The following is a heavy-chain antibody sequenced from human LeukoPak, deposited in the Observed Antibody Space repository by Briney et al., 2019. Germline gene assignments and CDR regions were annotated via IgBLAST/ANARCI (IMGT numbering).Heavy chain of an antibody. CDR1: GYTFTGYY. CDR2: INPNSGGT. J-gene: IGHJ5*02. V-gene: IGHV1-2*02. CDR3: ARDRTGESSWYDEIKNWFDP. Sequence: ASVKLSCKASGYTFTGYYMHWVRQAPGQGLEWMGWINPNSGGTNYAQKFQGRVTITRDTSISTAYMELSRLRSDDTAVYYCARDRTGESSWYDEIKNWFDPWGQGTLVTVSS. D-gene: IGHD6-13*01.